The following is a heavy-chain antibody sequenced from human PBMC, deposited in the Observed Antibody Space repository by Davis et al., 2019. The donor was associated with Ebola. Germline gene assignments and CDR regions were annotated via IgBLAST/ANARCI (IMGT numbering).Heavy chain of an antibody. J-gene: IGHJ5*02. V-gene: IGHV1-69*04. Sequence: SVKVSCKTSGGTFTNYAVNWVRQAPGQGLEWMGRIIPVVDTKDYAQKFQGRVTLTADKATNTAYMELSGLRFEDTAVYYCARGKWFDPWGQGTPGSVTS. CDR3: ARGKWFDP. CDR2: IIPVVDTK. CDR1: GGTFTNYA.